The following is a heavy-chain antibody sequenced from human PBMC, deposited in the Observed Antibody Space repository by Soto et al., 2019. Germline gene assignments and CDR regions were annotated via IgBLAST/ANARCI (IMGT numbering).Heavy chain of an antibody. J-gene: IGHJ3*02. CDR1: GGSFSGYY. Sequence: QVQLQQWGAGLLKPSETLSLTCAVYGGSFSGYYWSWIRQPPGKGLEWIGEINHSGSTNYNPSLKSRVTISVDTSKNQFSLKLSSVTAADTAVYSCARDRLGVVVPAAIINDAFDIWGQGTMVTVSS. CDR3: ARDRLGVVVPAAIINDAFDI. CDR2: INHSGST. V-gene: IGHV4-34*01. D-gene: IGHD2-2*01.